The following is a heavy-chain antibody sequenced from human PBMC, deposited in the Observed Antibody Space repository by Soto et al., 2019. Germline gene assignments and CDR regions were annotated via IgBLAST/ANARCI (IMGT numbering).Heavy chain of an antibody. J-gene: IGHJ4*02. CDR3: ASEAAAGTYCFDY. D-gene: IGHD6-13*01. V-gene: IGHV4-61*01. CDR2: IYYSGST. Sequence: SETLSLTCTVSGGSVSSGSYYWSWIRQPPGKGLEWIGYIYYSGSTNYNPSLKSRVTISVDTSKNQFSLMLSSVTAADTAVYYCASEAAAGTYCFDYWGQGTLVTVSS. CDR1: GGSVSSGSYY.